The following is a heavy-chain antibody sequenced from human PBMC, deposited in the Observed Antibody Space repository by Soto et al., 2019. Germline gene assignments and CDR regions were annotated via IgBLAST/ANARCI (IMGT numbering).Heavy chain of an antibody. CDR1: GDTFSSYA. CDR2: IIPIFGTA. D-gene: IGHD2-21*02. V-gene: IGHV1-69*01. CDR3: AREGSGDRSRASPMDF. Sequence: QVQLVQSGAEVKKPGSSVKVSCKASGDTFSSYAISWVRQAPGQGLEWMGGIIPIFGTANYAQKFQGRVTITAEESTSTAYMEVSSLRSEDTAVYYCAREGSGDRSRASPMDFWGQGTTVTVSS. J-gene: IGHJ6*02.